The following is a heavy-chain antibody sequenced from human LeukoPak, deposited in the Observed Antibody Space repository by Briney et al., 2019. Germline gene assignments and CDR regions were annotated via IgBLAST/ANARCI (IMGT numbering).Heavy chain of an antibody. J-gene: IGHJ4*02. CDR3: ARDSSGYYRIDY. D-gene: IGHD3-22*01. Sequence: PSETLSLTCTVSGGSIGSSSYYWGWIRQPPGKGLEWIGTIYYSGSTYYNPSLKSRVTISVDTSKNQFSLKLTSVTAADTAVYYCARDSSGYYRIDYWGQGTLVTVSS. CDR2: IYYSGST. CDR1: GGSIGSSSYY. V-gene: IGHV4-39*02.